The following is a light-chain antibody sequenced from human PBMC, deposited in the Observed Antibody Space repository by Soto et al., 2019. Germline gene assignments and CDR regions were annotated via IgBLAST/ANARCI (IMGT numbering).Light chain of an antibody. CDR1: QSVDAY. V-gene: IGKV3-11*01. Sequence: EMVLTQSPVTLSLSPGERATRSCRASQSVDAYLAWYQQRLGQAPRLLIFDASNRATGIPTRFSGSGSGTDFTLTISSLEPEDFAVYYCQQRSNWAPTFGQGTKVEIK. CDR3: QQRSNWAPT. J-gene: IGKJ1*01. CDR2: DAS.